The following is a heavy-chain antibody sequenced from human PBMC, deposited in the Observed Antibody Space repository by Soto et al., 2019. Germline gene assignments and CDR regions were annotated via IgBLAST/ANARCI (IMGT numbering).Heavy chain of an antibody. V-gene: IGHV1-2*04. D-gene: IGHD3-3*01. J-gene: IGHJ4*02. Sequence: ASVKVSCKASGYTFTGYYMHWVRQAPGQGLEWMGWINPNSGGTNYAQKFQGWVTMTRDTSISTAYMELSRLRSDDTAVYYCARGFVPYDFWSGYYGYFDYWGQGTLVTVSS. CDR2: INPNSGGT. CDR3: ARGFVPYDFWSGYYGYFDY. CDR1: GYTFTGYY.